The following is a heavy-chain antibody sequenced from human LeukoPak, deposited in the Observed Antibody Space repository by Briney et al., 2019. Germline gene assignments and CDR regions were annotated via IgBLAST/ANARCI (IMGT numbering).Heavy chain of an antibody. CDR1: GGTFSSYA. Sequence: SVKVSCKASGGTFSSYAISWVRQAHGQGLEWMGRIIPIFGTANYAQKFQGRVTITTDESTSTAYMELSSLRSEDTAVYYCARDNIRRDGYRDSYWGQGTLVTVSS. J-gene: IGHJ4*02. V-gene: IGHV1-69*05. CDR2: IIPIFGTA. CDR3: ARDNIRRDGYRDSY. D-gene: IGHD5-24*01.